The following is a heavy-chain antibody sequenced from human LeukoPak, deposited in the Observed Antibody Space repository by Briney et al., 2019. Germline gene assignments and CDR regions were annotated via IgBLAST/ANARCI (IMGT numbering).Heavy chain of an antibody. V-gene: IGHV3-23*01. Sequence: PGGSLRLSCAASGFTFSSYSMTWVRQAPGKGLEWVSGISGSGDSTHYADSVKGRFTISRDDSKTTLYLQMNSLRAEDAAVYYCAKGYGSSVYAPFDWWGQGTLVTVSS. CDR1: GFTFSSYS. CDR3: AKGYGSSVYAPFDW. J-gene: IGHJ4*02. CDR2: ISGSGDST. D-gene: IGHD3-22*01.